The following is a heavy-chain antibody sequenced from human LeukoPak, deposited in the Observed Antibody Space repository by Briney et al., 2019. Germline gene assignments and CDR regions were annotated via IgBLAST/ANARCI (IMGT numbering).Heavy chain of an antibody. CDR2: IWYDGSNI. CDR3: AGGAHCSGGSCPGAFDI. D-gene: IGHD2-15*01. CDR1: EFTFSNYA. J-gene: IGHJ3*02. V-gene: IGHV3-33*01. Sequence: GGSLRLSCAPSEFTFSNYAMYWVRQAPGKGLEWVAIIWYDGSNIYYADSVKGRFTISRDNSKNTLYLQMNSLRAEDTAVYYCAGGAHCSGGSCPGAFDIWGQGTMVTVSS.